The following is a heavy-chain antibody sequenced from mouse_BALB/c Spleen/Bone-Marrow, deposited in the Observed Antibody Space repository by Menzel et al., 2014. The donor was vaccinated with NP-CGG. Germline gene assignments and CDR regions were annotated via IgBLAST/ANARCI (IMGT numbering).Heavy chain of an antibody. D-gene: IGHD2-1*01. V-gene: IGHV1S81*02. J-gene: IGHJ4*01. CDR3: ARDGNYRYAMDY. Sequence: VQLQQSGDELVKPGASVKLSCKASGFTFTSYWIHWVKQRPGQGPERIGEINPSNGRTNYNEKFKSKATLTEDKSSSTAYMQLSSLTSEDSAVYYCARDGNYRYAMDYWGQGTSVTVSS. CDR1: GFTFTSYW. CDR2: INPSNGRT.